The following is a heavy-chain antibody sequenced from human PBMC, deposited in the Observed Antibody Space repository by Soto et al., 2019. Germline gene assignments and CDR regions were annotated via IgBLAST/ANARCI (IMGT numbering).Heavy chain of an antibody. Sequence: ASVKVSCKASGYTFTSYDINWVRQATGQGLEWMGWINPNSSGTNYAQKFQGWVTMTRDTSISTAYMELSRLRSDDTAVYYCARSFEQQLDYYYYYGMDVWGQGTTVTSP. D-gene: IGHD6-13*01. CDR3: ARSFEQQLDYYYYYGMDV. CDR2: INPNSSGT. CDR1: GYTFTSYD. V-gene: IGHV1-2*04. J-gene: IGHJ6*02.